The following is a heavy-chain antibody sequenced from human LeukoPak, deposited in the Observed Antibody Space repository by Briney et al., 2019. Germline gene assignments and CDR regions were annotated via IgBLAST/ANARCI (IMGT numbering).Heavy chain of an antibody. V-gene: IGHV3-30*04. CDR2: ISDDGSNK. D-gene: IGHD6-13*01. CDR1: GFTFSSYA. CDR3: ARERIAATGTGWFDP. J-gene: IGHJ5*02. Sequence: GGSLRLSCGASGFTFSSYAIYWVRQAPGKGLEWVAVISDDGSNKYYADSVKGRFTIHRDNSKNTLYLQMNSLRAQDTAVYYCARERIAATGTGWFDPWGQGTLVTVSS.